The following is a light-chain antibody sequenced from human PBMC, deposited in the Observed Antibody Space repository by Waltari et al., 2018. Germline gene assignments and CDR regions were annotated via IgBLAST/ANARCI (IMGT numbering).Light chain of an antibody. J-gene: IGKJ2*01. CDR2: DAS. Sequence: ELVLTQSQATLSLSPGESATLSCRASQSVSSYLAWYQQKPGQAPRLLIYDASNRATGIPARFSGSGSGTDFTLTISSLEPEDFAVYYCQQRSNWPPRYTFGQGTKLEIK. V-gene: IGKV3-11*01. CDR3: QQRSNWPPRYT. CDR1: QSVSSY.